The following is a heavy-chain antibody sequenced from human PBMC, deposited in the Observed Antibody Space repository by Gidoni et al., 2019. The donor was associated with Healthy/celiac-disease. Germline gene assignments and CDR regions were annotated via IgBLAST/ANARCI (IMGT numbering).Heavy chain of an antibody. CDR2: ISYDGSNK. CDR1: GFTFSSYA. CDR3: ARETIAVAGRDFDY. D-gene: IGHD6-19*01. J-gene: IGHJ4*02. V-gene: IGHV3-30-3*01. Sequence: QVQLVESGGGVVQPGRSLRLSCAASGFTFSSYAMHWVRQAPGKGLEWVAVISYDGSNKYYADSVKGRFTISRDNSKNTLYLQMNSLRAEDTAVYYCARETIAVAGRDFDYWGQGTLVTVSS.